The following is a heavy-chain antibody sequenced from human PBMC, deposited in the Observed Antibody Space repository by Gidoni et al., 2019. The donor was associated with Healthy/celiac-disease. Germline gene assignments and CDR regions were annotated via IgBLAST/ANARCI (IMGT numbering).Heavy chain of an antibody. CDR3: AGVIAAAGTTNYYYGMDV. Sequence: QITLKESGPTLVKPTQTLTLTCTFSGFSLSTSGVGVGWIRQPPGKALEWLALIYWNDDKRYSPSLKSRLTITKDTSKNQVVLTMTNMDPVDTATYYCAGVIAAAGTTNYYYGMDVWGQGTTVTVSS. V-gene: IGHV2-5*01. CDR1: GFSLSTSGVG. D-gene: IGHD6-13*01. J-gene: IGHJ6*02. CDR2: IYWNDDK.